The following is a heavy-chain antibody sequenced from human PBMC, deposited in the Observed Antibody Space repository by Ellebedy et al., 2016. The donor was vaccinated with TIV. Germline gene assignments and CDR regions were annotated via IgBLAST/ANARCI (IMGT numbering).Heavy chain of an antibody. D-gene: IGHD6-19*01. Sequence: SETLSLTCTVSGVSISSSYWSWIRRPPGKGLEWIGYISSGGSTNYNPSLKSRVTISVDTSKNQFSLRLTSVTAADTAVYYCAEGRSGWYYFDYWGQGTLVTVSS. CDR1: GVSISSSY. V-gene: IGHV4-4*08. J-gene: IGHJ4*02. CDR3: AEGRSGWYYFDY. CDR2: ISSGGST.